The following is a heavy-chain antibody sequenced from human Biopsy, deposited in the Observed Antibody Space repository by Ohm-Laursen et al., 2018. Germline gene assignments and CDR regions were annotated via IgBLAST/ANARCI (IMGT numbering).Heavy chain of an antibody. D-gene: IGHD1-26*01. V-gene: IGHV4-59*08. J-gene: IGHJ4*02. CDR2: ISDRGTT. Sequence: GTLSLTCAVSGGSISSDYWSWIRQSPRKGLEWIGHISDRGTTNYNPSLRGRVTISVDTSKNEFSLNLTSVTATDTAVYYCARLSLYNGSYYWGYWGQGTLVTVSS. CDR3: ARLSLYNGSYYWGY. CDR1: GGSISSDY.